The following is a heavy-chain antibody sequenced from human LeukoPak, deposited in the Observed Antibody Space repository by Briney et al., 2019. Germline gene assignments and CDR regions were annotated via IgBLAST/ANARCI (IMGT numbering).Heavy chain of an antibody. J-gene: IGHJ3*02. CDR2: IYYTGST. D-gene: IGHD3-10*01. CDR3: AREAGSLSAFDI. Sequence: SETLSLTCTVSGGSINNYYWSWIRQPPGKGLEWIGYIYYTGSTNYNPSLKSRVSISVDTSKNQLSLTLRSVTAADTAVYYCAREAGSLSAFDIWGQGTMVTVSS. CDR1: GGSINNYY. V-gene: IGHV4-59*01.